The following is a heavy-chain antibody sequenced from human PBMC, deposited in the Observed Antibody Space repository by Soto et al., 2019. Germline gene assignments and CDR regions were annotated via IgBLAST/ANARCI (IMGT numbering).Heavy chain of an antibody. CDR1: GESFSGYF. CDR3: ARGREQWLKSGPFDF. D-gene: IGHD6-19*01. CDR2: VNHGGRT. Sequence: QVQVQQWGAGLLKPSETLSLICAVYGESFSGYFWSWIRQSPGKGPEWIGEVNHGGRTNYNPSLGSRVTIPVDTSKKQFVLQMTSVTAADTAVYYCARGREQWLKSGPFDFWGQGSLVAVSS. V-gene: IGHV4-34*02. J-gene: IGHJ5*01.